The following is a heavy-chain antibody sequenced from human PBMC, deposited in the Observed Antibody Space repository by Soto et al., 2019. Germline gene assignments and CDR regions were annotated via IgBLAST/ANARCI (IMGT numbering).Heavy chain of an antibody. Sequence: SETLSLTCTISGGSINSYYWSWIRQPPGQGLEWIGYMYYSGSTDYNPSLKSRVTISLDTSKNHFSLRPNSVIAADTAVYYCSRLNGYCVSTKCPGYYGMDVWGQGTTVTVSS. D-gene: IGHD2-2*03. CDR3: SRLNGYCVSTKCPGYYGMDV. J-gene: IGHJ6*02. V-gene: IGHV4-59*08. CDR1: GGSINSYY. CDR2: MYYSGST.